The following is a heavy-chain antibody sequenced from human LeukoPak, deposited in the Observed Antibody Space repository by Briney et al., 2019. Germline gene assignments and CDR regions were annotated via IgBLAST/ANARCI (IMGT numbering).Heavy chain of an antibody. CDR3: ARGPSYYYGSGSSRTANWFDP. V-gene: IGHV4-34*01. D-gene: IGHD3-10*01. Sequence: SETLSLTCAVYGGSFSGYYWSWIRQPPGKGLEWIGEINHSGSTNYNPSLKSRVTISVDTSKNQFSLKLSSVTAADTAVYYCARGPSYYYGSGSSRTANWFDPWGQGTLVTVSS. CDR1: GGSFSGYY. J-gene: IGHJ5*02. CDR2: INHSGST.